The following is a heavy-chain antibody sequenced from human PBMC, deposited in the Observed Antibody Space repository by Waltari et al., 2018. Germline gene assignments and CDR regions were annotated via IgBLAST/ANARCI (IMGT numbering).Heavy chain of an antibody. CDR1: GGSISSYY. CDR2: IYYSGST. Sequence: QVQLPESGPGLVKPSETLSLTCPVSGGSISSYYWSWIRQPPGKGREWIGYIYYSGSTNYNPSLKSRVTISVDTSKNQFSLKLSSVTAADTAVYYCARSAPEYYYDSSGYYSSFDPWGQGTLVTVSS. D-gene: IGHD3-22*01. V-gene: IGHV4-59*01. CDR3: ARSAPEYYYDSSGYYSSFDP. J-gene: IGHJ5*02.